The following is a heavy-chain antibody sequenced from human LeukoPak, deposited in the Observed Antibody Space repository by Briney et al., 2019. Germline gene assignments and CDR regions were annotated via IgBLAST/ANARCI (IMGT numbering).Heavy chain of an antibody. CDR3: AKDSPVATW. CDR1: GFTFSSYS. CDR2: ISSSSSTI. J-gene: IGHJ4*02. Sequence: GGSLRLSCAASGFTFSSYSMNWVRQAPGEGLEWVSYISSSSSTIYYADSVKGRFTISRDNSKNTLYLQMDSLRADDTAKYYCAKDSPVATWWGQGTLVTVSS. V-gene: IGHV3-48*01. D-gene: IGHD1-26*01.